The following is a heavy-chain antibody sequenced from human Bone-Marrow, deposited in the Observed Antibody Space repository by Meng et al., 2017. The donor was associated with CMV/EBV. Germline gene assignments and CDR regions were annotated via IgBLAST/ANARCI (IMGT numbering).Heavy chain of an antibody. Sequence: GGSLRLSCAASGFTFSSYAMHWVRQAPGKGLEWVAVISYDGSNKYYADSVKGRFTISRDNSKNTLYLQMNSLRAEDTAVYYCAKTGGYYLYYFDYWGQGTLVTFSS. J-gene: IGHJ4*02. CDR1: GFTFSSYA. D-gene: IGHD3-22*01. CDR3: AKTGGYYLYYFDY. V-gene: IGHV3-30-3*02. CDR2: ISYDGSNK.